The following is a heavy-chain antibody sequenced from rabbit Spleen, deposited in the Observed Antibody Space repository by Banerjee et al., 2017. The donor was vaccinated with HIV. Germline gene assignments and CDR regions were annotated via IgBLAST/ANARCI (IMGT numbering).Heavy chain of an antibody. CDR2: IDVGEGNT. CDR3: VRDKASISGDYGPYYFNL. D-gene: IGHD1-1*01. CDR1: GFSFSSNYW. V-gene: IGHV1S45*01. Sequence: QEQLEESGGDLVKPEGSLTLTCTASGFSFSSNYWICWVRQAPGKGLEWIGIIDVGEGNTDYASWVNGRFTISSHNAQNTLYLQLNSLTAADTATYFCVRDKASISGDYGPYYFNLWGPGTLVTVS. J-gene: IGHJ4*01.